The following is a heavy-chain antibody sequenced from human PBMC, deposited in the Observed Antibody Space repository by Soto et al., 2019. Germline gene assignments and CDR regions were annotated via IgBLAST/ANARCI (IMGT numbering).Heavy chain of an antibody. V-gene: IGHV2-5*02. D-gene: IGHD5-18*01. CDR3: AHGPVDTVLATEY. CDR1: VFSLSTNGVG. J-gene: IGHJ4*02. Sequence: QITLKESGPRLLKPTQTLTLTCTFSVFSLSTNGVGVRWILQPPGKALEWLALIYWDDDKRYSPSLKSRLTTARETSKTQVVLTMTRMCPVETATYYCAHGPVDTVLATEYWGQGILVTVSA. CDR2: IYWDDDK.